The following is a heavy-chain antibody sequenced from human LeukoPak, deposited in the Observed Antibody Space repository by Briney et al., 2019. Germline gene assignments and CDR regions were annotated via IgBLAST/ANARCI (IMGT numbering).Heavy chain of an antibody. CDR1: GFTFSGYW. CDR3: ARAQGPKVNFLTKKYYYYMDV. J-gene: IGHJ6*03. V-gene: IGHV3-7*01. Sequence: GGSLRLSCAASGFTFSGYWMSWVGQAPGKGRKWVANIKQDGSEKYYVDSVKGRFTISRDNAKNSLYLQMNSLRAEDTAVYYCARAQGPKVNFLTKKYYYYMDVWGKGTTVTISS. CDR2: IKQDGSEK. D-gene: IGHD4-17*01.